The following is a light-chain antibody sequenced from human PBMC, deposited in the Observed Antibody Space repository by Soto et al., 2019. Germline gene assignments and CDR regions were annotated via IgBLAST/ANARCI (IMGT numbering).Light chain of an antibody. CDR3: MQGTHWPAT. V-gene: IGKV2-30*01. Sequence: GVLTQSPLSLHVTLGQPASISCRSRHSLLYSNGKSYLTWFQQRPGQSPRRLIYEVSNRDSGVPDRFSGSGSGTDFTLKISRVEAEDVGVYYCMQGTHWPATFGQGTKVDIK. J-gene: IGKJ1*01. CDR2: EVS. CDR1: HSLLYSNGKSY.